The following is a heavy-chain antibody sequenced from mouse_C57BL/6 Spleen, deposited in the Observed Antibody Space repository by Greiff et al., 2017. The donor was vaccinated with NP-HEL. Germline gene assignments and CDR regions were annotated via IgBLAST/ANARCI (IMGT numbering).Heavy chain of an antibody. CDR1: GYTFTSYW. V-gene: IGHV1-53*01. Sequence: QVQLQQPGTELVKPGASVKLSCKASGYTFTSYWMHWVKPRPGQGLEWIGNINPSNGGTNYNEKFKSKAKLTVDKSSSTAYMQLSSLTSEDSAVYYCAREYGNYYAMDYWGQGTSVTVSS. D-gene: IGHD2-10*02. CDR3: AREYGNYYAMDY. J-gene: IGHJ4*01. CDR2: INPSNGGT.